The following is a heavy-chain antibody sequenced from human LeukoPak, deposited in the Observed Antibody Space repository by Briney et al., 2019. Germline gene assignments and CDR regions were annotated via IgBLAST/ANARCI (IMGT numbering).Heavy chain of an antibody. CDR1: GFTFSSYA. J-gene: IGHJ4*02. CDR3: AKAPGPSIAARGGYFDY. Sequence: GGSLRLSCAASGFTFSSYAMSWVRQAPGKGLEWVSAISGSGGSTYYADSVKGRFTISRDNSKNTLYLQMNSLRAEDTAVYYCAKAPGPSIAARGGYFDYWGQGTLVTVSS. CDR2: ISGSGGST. D-gene: IGHD6-6*01. V-gene: IGHV3-23*01.